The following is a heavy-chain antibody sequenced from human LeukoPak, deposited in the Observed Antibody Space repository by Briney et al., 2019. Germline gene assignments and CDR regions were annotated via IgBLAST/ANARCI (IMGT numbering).Heavy chain of an antibody. Sequence: ASVKVSCKASGYTFTGYFIHWVRQAPGQGLEWMGWINPNSGGTSYLQSFQGRVTTTRDTSISTAYMDLSRLRSDDTAVYYCARGRPGDYFDYWGQGTPVTVSS. CDR2: INPNSGGT. CDR1: GYTFTGYF. D-gene: IGHD6-25*01. CDR3: ARGRPGDYFDY. J-gene: IGHJ4*02. V-gene: IGHV1-2*02.